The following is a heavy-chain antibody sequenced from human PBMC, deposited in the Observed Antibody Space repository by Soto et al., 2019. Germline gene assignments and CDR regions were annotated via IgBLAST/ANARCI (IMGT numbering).Heavy chain of an antibody. Sequence: PVGSLRLSCAASGFTFSSYAMHWVRQAPGKGLEWVAVISYDGSNKYYADSVKGRFTISRDNSKNTLYLQMNSLRAEDTAVYYCARKGGIFYYGSGSSLRSYYYYGMDVWGQGTTVTVSS. V-gene: IGHV3-30-3*01. CDR2: ISYDGSNK. CDR1: GFTFSSYA. CDR3: ARKGGIFYYGSGSSLRSYYYYGMDV. D-gene: IGHD3-10*01. J-gene: IGHJ6*02.